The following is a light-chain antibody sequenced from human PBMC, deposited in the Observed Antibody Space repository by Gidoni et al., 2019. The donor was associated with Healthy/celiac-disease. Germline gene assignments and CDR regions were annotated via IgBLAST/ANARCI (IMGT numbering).Light chain of an antibody. CDR1: NNGSKN. CDR3: QVWDSSTYV. J-gene: IGLJ1*01. V-gene: IGLV3-9*01. Sequence: SYELTQPLSVSVALGQTARITCGGNNNGSKNVHWYQQKPGQAPVLVIYRDSNRPSGIPERFSGSNSGNTATLTISRAQAGDEADYYCQVWDSSTYVFGTGTKVTVL. CDR2: RDS.